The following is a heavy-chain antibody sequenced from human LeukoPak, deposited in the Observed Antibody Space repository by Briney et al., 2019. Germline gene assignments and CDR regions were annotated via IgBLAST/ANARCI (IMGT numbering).Heavy chain of an antibody. V-gene: IGHV4-39*01. Sequence: SETLSLTCTVSGVSITSGGYYWGWIRQPPGKGLEWVGSIHYSGNTHNNPSLKSRVTISVDTSKNQLSLKLSSVTAADTAVYYCARLGGFPNWFDPWGQGTLVTVSS. CDR1: GVSITSGGYY. CDR3: ARLGGFPNWFDP. J-gene: IGHJ5*02. CDR2: IHYSGNT.